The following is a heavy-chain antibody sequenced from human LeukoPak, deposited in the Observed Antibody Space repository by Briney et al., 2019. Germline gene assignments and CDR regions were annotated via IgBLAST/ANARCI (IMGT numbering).Heavy chain of an antibody. J-gene: IGHJ4*02. D-gene: IGHD4-23*01. CDR3: ARGPQDYGDNWATDDY. Sequence: ASVKVSCKASGYTFTSYDINWVRQATGQGLEWMGWMNPNSGNTGYAQKFQGRVTMTRNTSISTAYMELSSLRSEDTAVYYCARGPQDYGDNWATDDYWGQGTLVTVSS. CDR1: GYTFTSYD. V-gene: IGHV1-8*01. CDR2: MNPNSGNT.